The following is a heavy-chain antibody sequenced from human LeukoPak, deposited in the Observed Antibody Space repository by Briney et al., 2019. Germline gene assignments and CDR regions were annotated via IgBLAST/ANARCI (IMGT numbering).Heavy chain of an antibody. D-gene: IGHD4-23*01. Sequence: GESLKISCKGSGYSFTTYWIGWVRQMPGKGLEWMGIIYPGDSDTRYSPSFQGQVTISADKSISTAYLQWSSQKASDTAMYYCARRDYGGNSRWYFDLWGRGTLVTVSS. CDR1: GYSFTTYW. CDR3: ARRDYGGNSRWYFDL. V-gene: IGHV5-51*01. CDR2: IYPGDSDT. J-gene: IGHJ2*01.